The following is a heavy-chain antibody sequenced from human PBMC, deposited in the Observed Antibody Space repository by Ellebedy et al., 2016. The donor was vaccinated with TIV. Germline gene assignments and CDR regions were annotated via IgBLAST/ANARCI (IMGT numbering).Heavy chain of an antibody. CDR1: GFILYTSD. CDR2: IRGNGDST. CDR3: TTNHHQPGIGLDN. D-gene: IGHD3/OR15-3a*01. Sequence: GESLKISXVVSGFILYTSDMSWVRQAPGRGLEWVSSIRGNGDSTYYADSVKGRFTISRDNSRNTLYLQMNNLRAEDTAVYYCTTNHHQPGIGLDNWGPGTLVTVSS. J-gene: IGHJ4*02. V-gene: IGHV3-23*01.